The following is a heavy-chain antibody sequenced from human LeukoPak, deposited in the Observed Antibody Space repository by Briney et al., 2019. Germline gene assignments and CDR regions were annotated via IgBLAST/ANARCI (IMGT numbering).Heavy chain of an antibody. V-gene: IGHV3-48*01. CDR3: VWVVVAATENTFDY. J-gene: IGHJ4*02. Sequence: PSETLSLTCTVSGGSISSSSYYWGWVRQAPGKGLEWVSYISSSSSTIYYADSVKGRFTISRDNAKNSLYLQMNSLRAEDTAVYYCVWVVVAATENTFDYWGQGTLVTVSS. D-gene: IGHD2-15*01. CDR1: GGSISSSSYY. CDR2: ISSSSSTI.